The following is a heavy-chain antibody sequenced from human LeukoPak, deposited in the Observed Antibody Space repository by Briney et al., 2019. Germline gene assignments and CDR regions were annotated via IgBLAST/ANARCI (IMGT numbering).Heavy chain of an antibody. Sequence: PGGSLRLSCAASGFTVSSNYMSWVRQAPGKGLEWVSVIYSGGSTYYADSVKGRFTISRDNSKNTLYLQMNSLRAEDTAVYYCASIRCSGGSCYFQHWGQGTLVTVSS. V-gene: IGHV3-53*01. J-gene: IGHJ1*01. CDR1: GFTVSSNY. CDR3: ASIRCSGGSCYFQH. CDR2: IYSGGST. D-gene: IGHD2-15*01.